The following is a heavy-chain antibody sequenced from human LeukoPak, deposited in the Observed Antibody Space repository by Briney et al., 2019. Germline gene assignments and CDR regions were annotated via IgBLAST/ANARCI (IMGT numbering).Heavy chain of an antibody. CDR3: AKSQRNDQQVVQRIDY. D-gene: IGHD2-2*01. CDR2: ISGSGDTT. V-gene: IGHV3-23*01. J-gene: IGHJ4*02. CDR1: RFTLSTYA. Sequence: GGSLRLSCTASRFTLSTYAMSWGRQAPGKGLEWGSSISGSGDTTYYTGSVKGRFTISRDNSKNALYLQMSSLRAEDTAVYYCAKSQRNDQQVVQRIDYWGQGTLVTVSS.